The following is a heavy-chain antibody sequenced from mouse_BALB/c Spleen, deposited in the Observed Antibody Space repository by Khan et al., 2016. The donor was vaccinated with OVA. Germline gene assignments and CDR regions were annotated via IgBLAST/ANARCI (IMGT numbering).Heavy chain of an antibody. CDR3: ARSTYRYAFAY. Sequence: EVQLQESGPSLVQPSQTLSLTCSVTGDSISSGYWSWIRKFPGNKLEYMGYMISSGYTYYNPPLKSRISITRHTSKNQYYLQLNSVTTEDTATYYCARSTYRYAFAYWGQGTLVTVSA. CDR1: GDSISSGY. V-gene: IGHV3-8*02. CDR2: MISSGYT. J-gene: IGHJ3*01. D-gene: IGHD2-14*01.